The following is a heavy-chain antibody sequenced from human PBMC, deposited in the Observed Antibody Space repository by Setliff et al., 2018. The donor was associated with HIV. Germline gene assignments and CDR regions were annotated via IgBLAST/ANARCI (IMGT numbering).Heavy chain of an antibody. D-gene: IGHD2-15*01. CDR2: ISTYKGNT. J-gene: IGHJ5*02. CDR1: GYTFTNYA. V-gene: IGHV1-3*04. Sequence: ASVKVSCKASGYTFTNYAMHWWGQAPGQRLGWRGWISTYKGNTNYAQKLQGRVTMTTDTSTTTAYMELHSLRSEDTAVYYCARDXXXXXPHWFDPWGQGTLVTVSS. CDR3: ARDXXXXXPHWFDP.